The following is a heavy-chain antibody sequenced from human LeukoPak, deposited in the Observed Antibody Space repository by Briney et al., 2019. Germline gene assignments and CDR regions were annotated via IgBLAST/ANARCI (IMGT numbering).Heavy chain of an antibody. Sequence: ASVKVSCKASGYTFTSYGISWVRQAPGQGLEWMGWISAYNGNTNYAQKLQGRVTMTTDTSTSTAYMELRSLRSDDTAVYYCARMYYYDSSGYFGMSYYFDYRGQGTLVTVSS. V-gene: IGHV1-18*01. CDR3: ARMYYYDSSGYFGMSYYFDY. CDR1: GYTFTSYG. J-gene: IGHJ4*02. D-gene: IGHD3-22*01. CDR2: ISAYNGNT.